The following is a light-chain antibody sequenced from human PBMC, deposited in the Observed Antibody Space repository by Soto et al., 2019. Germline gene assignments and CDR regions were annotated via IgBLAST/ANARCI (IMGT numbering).Light chain of an antibody. Sequence: QTVLTQPPSVSGAPGQRVTISCTGSSSNIGAGYDVHWYQQLPGTAPKLLIYGNSNRPSGVPDRFSGSKSGTSASLAITGLQPEDEDDYYCQSYDSSLSGAVVFGGGTKLTVL. CDR3: QSYDSSLSGAVV. CDR1: SSNIGAGYD. J-gene: IGLJ2*01. V-gene: IGLV1-40*01. CDR2: GNS.